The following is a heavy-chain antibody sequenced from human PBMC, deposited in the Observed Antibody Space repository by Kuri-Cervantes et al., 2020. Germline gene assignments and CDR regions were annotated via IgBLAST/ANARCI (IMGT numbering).Heavy chain of an antibody. J-gene: IGHJ3*02. CDR1: GFTVSSNY. D-gene: IGHD3-10*01. Sequence: GESLKISCAASGFTVSSNYMSWVRQAPGKGLEWVSAISGSGGSTYYADSVKGRFTISRDNSKNTLYLQMNSLRAEDTAVYYCAKVVGSGSYRIDAFDIWGQGTMVTVSS. CDR3: AKVVGSGSYRIDAFDI. V-gene: IGHV3-23*01. CDR2: ISGSGGST.